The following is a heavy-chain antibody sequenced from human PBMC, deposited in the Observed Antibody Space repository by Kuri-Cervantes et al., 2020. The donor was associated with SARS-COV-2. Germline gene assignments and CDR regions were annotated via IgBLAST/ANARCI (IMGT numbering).Heavy chain of an antibody. V-gene: IGHV3-30*02. Sequence: GGSLRLSCAASGFTFSSYGMHWVRQAPGKGLEWVAFIRYDGSNKYYADSVKGRFTISRDNSKNTLYLQMNSLRAEDTAVYYCAKSGEDRYYYYYYMDVWGKWTTVTVSS. CDR1: GFTFSSYG. D-gene: IGHD1-26*01. CDR3: AKSGEDRYYYYYYMDV. CDR2: IRYDGSNK. J-gene: IGHJ6*03.